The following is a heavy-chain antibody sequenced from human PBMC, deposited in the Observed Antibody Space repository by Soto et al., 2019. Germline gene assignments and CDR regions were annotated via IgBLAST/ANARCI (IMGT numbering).Heavy chain of an antibody. CDR3: ASTVTTTIRCFAY. D-gene: IGHD4-17*01. CDR2: INHSGST. CDR1: VGSFSGYY. J-gene: IGHJ4*02. V-gene: IGHV4-34*01. Sequence: QVQLQQWGAGLLKPSETLSLTCAVYVGSFSGYYWSWIRQPPGKGLEWIGEINHSGSTNYNPSLKSRVTISVETSKNQFSLKLSSVTAADTAVYYCASTVTTTIRCFAYWGQGTLVTVSS.